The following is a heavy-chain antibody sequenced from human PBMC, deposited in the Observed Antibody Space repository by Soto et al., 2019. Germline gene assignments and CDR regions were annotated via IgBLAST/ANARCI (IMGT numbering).Heavy chain of an antibody. CDR2: IWYDGSNK. CDR1: GFTFSSYG. D-gene: IGHD5-18*01. J-gene: IGHJ2*01. CDR3: ARDWGYSNTNWYFDL. Sequence: QVQLVESGGGVVQPGRSLRLSCAASGFTFSSYGMHWVRQAPGKGLEWVAVIWYDGSNKYYADSVKGRFTISRDNSKNTLYLQMNSLRAEDTAVYYCARDWGYSNTNWYFDLWGRGTLVTVSS. V-gene: IGHV3-33*01.